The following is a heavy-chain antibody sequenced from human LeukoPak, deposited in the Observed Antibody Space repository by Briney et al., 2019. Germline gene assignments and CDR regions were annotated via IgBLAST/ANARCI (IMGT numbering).Heavy chain of an antibody. D-gene: IGHD3-22*01. V-gene: IGHV3-9*01. J-gene: IGHJ4*02. Sequence: GGSLRLSCAASGFSFSSYSMNWVRQGPGKGLEWVSGISWNSGSIGYADSVKGRFTISRDNAKNSLYLQMNSLRAEDTALYYCAKGVVVVITSPFDYWGQGTLVTVSS. CDR1: GFSFSSYS. CDR3: AKGVVVVITSPFDY. CDR2: ISWNSGSI.